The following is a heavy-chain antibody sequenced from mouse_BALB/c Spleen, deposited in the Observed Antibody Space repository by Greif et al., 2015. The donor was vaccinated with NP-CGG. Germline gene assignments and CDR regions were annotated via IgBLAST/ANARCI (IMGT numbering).Heavy chain of an antibody. V-gene: IGHV1-80*01. CDR3: ANQKAMDY. J-gene: IGHJ4*01. Sequence: QVQLKESGAELVRPGSSVKISCKASGYAFSSYWMSWVKQRPGQGLEWIGQIYPGDGDTNYNGKFKGKATLTADKSSSTAYMQLSSLTSEDSAVYFCANQKAMDYWGQGTSVTVSS. CDR1: GYAFSSYW. CDR2: IYPGDGDT.